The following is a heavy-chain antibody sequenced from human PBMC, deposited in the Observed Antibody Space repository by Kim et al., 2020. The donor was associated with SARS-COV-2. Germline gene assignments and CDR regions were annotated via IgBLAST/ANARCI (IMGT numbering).Heavy chain of an antibody. J-gene: IGHJ1*01. CDR3: SAYCSVGRDHSKVY. D-gene: IGHD2-15*01. V-gene: IGHV3-43*01. Sequence: SADSWKGRFTISRDNSENSLYLEMNSVTSEDTAFYYCSAYCSVGRDHSKVYWGQGALVTVSS.